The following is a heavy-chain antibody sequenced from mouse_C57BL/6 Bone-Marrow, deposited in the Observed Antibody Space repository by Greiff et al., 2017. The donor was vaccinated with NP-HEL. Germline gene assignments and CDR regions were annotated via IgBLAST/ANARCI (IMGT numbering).Heavy chain of an antibody. CDR2: IYPGDGDT. V-gene: IGHV1-82*01. D-gene: IGHD1-1*01. J-gene: IGHJ2*01. CDR3: ARGGYGSSYVKY. CDR1: ATEFRGSW. Sequence: VQLQQSGPELVKPGASGKISCRASATEFRGSWWNWVKRRPGKGLGWIGRIYPGDGDTNYNGKLKGKATPTADKSSSTAYMQLSSLTSEDSAVYFCARGGYGSSYVKYWGQGTTLTVSS.